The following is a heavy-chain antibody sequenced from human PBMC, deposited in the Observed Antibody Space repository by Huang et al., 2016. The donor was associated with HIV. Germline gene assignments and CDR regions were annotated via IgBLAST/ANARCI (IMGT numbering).Heavy chain of an antibody. V-gene: IGHV3-21*01. D-gene: IGHD6-19*01. Sequence: EVKLVESGGGLVKPGGSLRLSCAASGFTFGSYSMNWVHQAPGKGLEWVASISSSSSNIYYADSVKGRFTISRDNAKNSLYLQMNSLRAEDTAVYYCARVGGVAAGTFGTFDIWGQGTMVTVSS. CDR3: ARVGGVAAGTFGTFDI. CDR2: ISSSSSNI. J-gene: IGHJ3*02. CDR1: GFTFGSYS.